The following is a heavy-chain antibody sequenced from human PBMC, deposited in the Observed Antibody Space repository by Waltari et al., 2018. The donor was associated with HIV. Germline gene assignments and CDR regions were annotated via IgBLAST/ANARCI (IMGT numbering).Heavy chain of an antibody. V-gene: IGHV3-9*01. J-gene: IGHJ6*02. CDR1: GFTFEDYA. CDR2: FSWNSGTI. CDR3: VKEKYENDGMDV. Sequence: EVQLVESGGGLVQPGRSLRLSCAASGFTFEDYAMHWVRQAPGKGLEVVSVFSWNSGTICYADSVKGRFTISRDNAKNSLYLQMNSLRTEDTALYYCVKEKYENDGMDVWGQGTTVTVSS. D-gene: IGHD3-16*01.